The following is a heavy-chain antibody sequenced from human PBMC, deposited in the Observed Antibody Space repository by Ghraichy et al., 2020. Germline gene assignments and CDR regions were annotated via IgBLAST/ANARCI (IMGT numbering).Heavy chain of an antibody. CDR2: ITSNGAGT. V-gene: IGHV3-23*01. CDR3: AKRVVRGMYYFDY. D-gene: IGHD3-10*01. CDR1: GFTFSSFA. J-gene: IGHJ4*02. Sequence: GGSLRLSCAASGFTFSSFAMSWVRQAPGKGLEWVSSITSNGAGTYYADSVKGRFTISRDNSKNTLYLQMNSLRADDTAVYYCAKRVVRGMYYFDYWGQGTLVTVSS.